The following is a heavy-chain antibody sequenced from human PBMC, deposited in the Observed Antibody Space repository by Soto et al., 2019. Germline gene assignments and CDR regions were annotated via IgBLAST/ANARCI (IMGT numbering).Heavy chain of an antibody. D-gene: IGHD6-13*01. CDR1: GFTFSSCV. CDR3: AKGLLNGRWYTPD. Sequence: GGSLRLSCGASGFTFSSCVMSWVRQAPGKGLEWVSSITDSGTGTYYADSVKGRFTISRDNSKNTMYLQMNNLRAEDTGVYYCAKGLLNGRWYTPDSGQGTLVTVSS. CDR2: ITDSGTGT. V-gene: IGHV3-23*01. J-gene: IGHJ4*02.